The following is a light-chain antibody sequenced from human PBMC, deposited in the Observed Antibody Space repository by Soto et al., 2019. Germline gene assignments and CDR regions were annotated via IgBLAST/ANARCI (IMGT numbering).Light chain of an antibody. V-gene: IGKV3-20*01. CDR1: QTVTRIY. Sequence: EVVLTQSPGTLSVSTGERATLSCRASQTVTRIYLAWHHQKPGQPPRLLVYGASTRATGIPDRFSGSGSGTDFTLTISSLQPEDFAVYYCPHHCSSPITFGQGTRLAI. CDR2: GAS. J-gene: IGKJ5*01. CDR3: PHHCSSPIT.